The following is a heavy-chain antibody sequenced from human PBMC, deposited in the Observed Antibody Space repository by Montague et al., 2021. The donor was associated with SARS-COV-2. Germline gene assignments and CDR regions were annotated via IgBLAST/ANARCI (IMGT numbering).Heavy chain of an antibody. J-gene: IGHJ3*02. Sequence: SETLSLNCTVSGGSISSYYWSWIRQPPGKGLEWIGNIYYSVSTNXXPSLKSRVTISVDTSKNQFSLKLSSVTAADTAVYYCAREVRYYYDSSGPGAFDIWGQGTMVTVSS. CDR1: GGSISSYY. CDR3: AREVRYYYDSSGPGAFDI. D-gene: IGHD3-22*01. V-gene: IGHV4-59*01. CDR2: IYYSVST.